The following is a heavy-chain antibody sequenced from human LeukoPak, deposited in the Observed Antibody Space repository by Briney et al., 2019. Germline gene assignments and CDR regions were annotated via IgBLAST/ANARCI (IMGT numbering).Heavy chain of an antibody. CDR3: ARPRRIGYSTFDY. CDR1: GFTVSSSY. V-gene: IGHV3-53*01. D-gene: IGHD5-12*01. CDR2: IYHDART. Sequence: GGSLRLSCVASGFTVSSSYMTWVRQAPGKGLERVSVIYHDARTDYADSVKGRFTISRDNSKNTVCLQMNSLRAEDTAVYYCARPRRIGYSTFDYWGQGILVTVSS. J-gene: IGHJ4*02.